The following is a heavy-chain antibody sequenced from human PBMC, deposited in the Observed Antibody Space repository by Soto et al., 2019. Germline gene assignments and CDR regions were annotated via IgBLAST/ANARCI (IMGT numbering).Heavy chain of an antibody. CDR2: ISYDGSNK. CDR3: ARSAQPPYADTAMVEPNFDYYYGMDV. J-gene: IGHJ6*02. CDR1: GFTFSSYA. Sequence: PGGSLRLSCAASGFTFSSYAMHWVRQAPGKGLEWVAVISYDGSNKYYADTVKGRFTISRDNSKNTLYMQMNSLRAEDTTVYYYARSAQPPYADTAMVEPNFDYYYGMDVWGQGTTVTVSS. D-gene: IGHD5-18*01. V-gene: IGHV3-30-3*01.